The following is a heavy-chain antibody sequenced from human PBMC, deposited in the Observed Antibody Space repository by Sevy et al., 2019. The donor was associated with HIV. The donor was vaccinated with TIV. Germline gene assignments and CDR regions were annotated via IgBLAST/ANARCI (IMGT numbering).Heavy chain of an antibody. Sequence: ASVKVSCKASGYTFTSYYMHWVRQAPGQGLEWMGIINPSGGSTSYAQKFQGRVTMTRDTSTSTVYMELSSLRSKDTAVYYCARESPGDGYNPLFDYWGQGTLVTVSS. CDR3: ARESPGDGYNPLFDY. V-gene: IGHV1-46*01. CDR2: INPSGGST. J-gene: IGHJ4*02. D-gene: IGHD5-12*01. CDR1: GYTFTSYY.